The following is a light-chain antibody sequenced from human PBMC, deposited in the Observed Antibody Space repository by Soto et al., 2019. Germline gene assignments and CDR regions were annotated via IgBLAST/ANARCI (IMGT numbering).Light chain of an antibody. Sequence: QSALTQPASVSGSPGQSITISCTGTSSDVGSYNLVSWYQHHPGKAPKLMIYEVSKRPSGVSNRFSGSKSGNTASLTISGLQAEDEADYYCCSYADSSIVVFGGGTKVTVL. CDR1: SSDVGSYNL. V-gene: IGLV2-23*02. CDR3: CSYADSSIVV. J-gene: IGLJ2*01. CDR2: EVS.